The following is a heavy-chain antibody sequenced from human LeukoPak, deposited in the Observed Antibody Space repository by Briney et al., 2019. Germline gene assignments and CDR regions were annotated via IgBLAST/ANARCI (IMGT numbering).Heavy chain of an antibody. CDR3: AREATIAAAGWISDY. CDR1: GGSINSNY. J-gene: IGHJ4*02. V-gene: IGHV4-4*07. CDR2: ISTSGIT. Sequence: SETLSLTCTVSGGSINSNYWTWIRQPAGKGLEWIGRISTSGITNYSPSLKSRVTISLDKSKNQFSLILASVTAADTALYYCAREATIAAAGWISDYWGQGTLVTVSS. D-gene: IGHD6-13*01.